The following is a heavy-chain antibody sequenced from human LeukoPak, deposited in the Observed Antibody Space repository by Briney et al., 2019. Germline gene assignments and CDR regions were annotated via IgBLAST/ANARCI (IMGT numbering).Heavy chain of an antibody. CDR3: ARGLAVVSPFDY. J-gene: IGHJ4*02. CDR1: GFTFSSYG. CDR2: ISYDGSNK. D-gene: IGHD4-23*01. Sequence: PGRSLRLSCAASGFTFSSYGMHWVRQAPGKGLEWVAVISYDGSNKYYADSVKGRFTISRDNSKNTLYLQMNSLRAEDTAVYYCARGLAVVSPFDYWGQGTLVTVSS. V-gene: IGHV3-30*03.